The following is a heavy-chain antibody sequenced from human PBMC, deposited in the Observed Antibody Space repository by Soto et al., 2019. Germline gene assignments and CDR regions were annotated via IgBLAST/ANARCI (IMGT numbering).Heavy chain of an antibody. J-gene: IGHJ4*02. CDR3: ARISQSDFWSGYYYFFDY. CDR1: GYSFTDYG. V-gene: IGHV1-18*01. D-gene: IGHD3-3*01. CDR2: ITAFNGNT. Sequence: GASVKVSCKACGYSFTDYGISWVRQAPRQGLQWMGWITAFNGNTKYAQQFQGRVTMTTDTSTSTAYMELRSLESDDTAVYYCARISQSDFWSGYYYFFDYWGQGTLVTVSS.